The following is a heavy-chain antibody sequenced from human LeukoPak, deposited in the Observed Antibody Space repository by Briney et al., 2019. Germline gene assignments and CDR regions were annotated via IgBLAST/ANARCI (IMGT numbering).Heavy chain of an antibody. CDR2: INHSGST. D-gene: IGHD1-26*01. V-gene: IGHV4-34*01. CDR3: ARPSSSYWFDP. J-gene: IGHJ5*02. Sequence: SETLSLTCAVYGGSFSSYYWSWIRQPPGKGLEWIGEINHSGSTNYNPSLKSRVTISVDTSRNQFSLKLSSVTAADTAVYYCARPSSSYWFDPWGQGTLVTVSS. CDR1: GGSFSSYY.